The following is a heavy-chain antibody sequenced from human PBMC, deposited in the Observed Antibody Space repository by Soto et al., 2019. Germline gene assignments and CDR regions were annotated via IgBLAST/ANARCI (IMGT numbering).Heavy chain of an antibody. Sequence: QVQLQQWGAGLLKPSETLSLTCAVYGGSFSGYYWSWIRQPPGKGLEWIGEINHSGSTNYNPSLKSRVTISVDTSKNQFSLKLSSVTAADTAVYYCAKLYCSSNSCYNYFDYWGQGTLVTVSS. CDR3: AKLYCSSNSCYNYFDY. D-gene: IGHD2-2*01. CDR1: GGSFSGYY. V-gene: IGHV4-34*01. J-gene: IGHJ4*02. CDR2: INHSGST.